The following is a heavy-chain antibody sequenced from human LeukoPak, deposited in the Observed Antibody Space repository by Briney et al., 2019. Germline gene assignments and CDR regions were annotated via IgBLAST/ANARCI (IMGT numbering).Heavy chain of an antibody. D-gene: IGHD1-26*01. CDR3: AKDNSGSSSALDYYYYGMDV. Sequence: GGSLRLSCAASGFIFSNYWMHWVRQPPGKGLVWVSRINNDGSSTSNADSVKGRFTISRDNSKNSLYLQMNSLRTEDTALYYCAKDNSGSSSALDYYYYGMDVWGQGTTVTVSS. CDR1: GFIFSNYW. CDR2: INNDGSST. V-gene: IGHV3-74*01. J-gene: IGHJ6*02.